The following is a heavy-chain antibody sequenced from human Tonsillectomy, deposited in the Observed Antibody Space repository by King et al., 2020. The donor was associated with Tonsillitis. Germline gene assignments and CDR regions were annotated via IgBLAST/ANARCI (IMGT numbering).Heavy chain of an antibody. J-gene: IGHJ6*04. D-gene: IGHD2-2*01. V-gene: IGHV3-74*01. CDR1: GFTFIAYW. CDR2: INGSST. Sequence: VQLVESGGGLVQPGESLRLSCAASGFTFIAYWMHWVRQAPGKGLVWVSRINGSSTSYADSVKGRFTISSDNAKNTLYLQMNSLRAEATAVYYCSRNPIVLVPAGMDVWGKGTTVTVSS. CDR3: SRNPIVLVPAGMDV.